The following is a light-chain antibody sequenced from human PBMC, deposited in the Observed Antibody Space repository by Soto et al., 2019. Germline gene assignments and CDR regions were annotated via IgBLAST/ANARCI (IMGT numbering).Light chain of an antibody. CDR3: QQANSFPIT. V-gene: IGKV1-5*01. CDR1: QSINNL. J-gene: IGKJ5*01. Sequence: EIQMTQSPSTLSASVGDRVTITCRASQSINNLLAWYQQKPGKAPKFLIYDVSTLESGVPSRFSGSGSGTYFTLTINSLQPEDFATYYCQQANSFPITFGQGTRLEI. CDR2: DVS.